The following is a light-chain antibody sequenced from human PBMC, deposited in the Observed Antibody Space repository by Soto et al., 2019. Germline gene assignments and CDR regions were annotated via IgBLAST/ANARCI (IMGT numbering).Light chain of an antibody. V-gene: IGKV1-27*01. CDR3: QKHSSE. J-gene: IGKJ4*01. Sequence: DIQMTQSPSSLSASVGDRVTITCRASQGISNYLAWYQEKPGKVPKLLIYAASTLKSGVPSRFSGSGSGTDFTLTISSLQPEDAASYYCQKHSSEFGGGTKVEIK. CDR1: QGISNY. CDR2: AAS.